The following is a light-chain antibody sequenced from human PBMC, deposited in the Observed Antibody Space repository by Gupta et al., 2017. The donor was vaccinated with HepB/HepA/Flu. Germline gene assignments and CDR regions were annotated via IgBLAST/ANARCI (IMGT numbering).Light chain of an antibody. CDR2: GAS. CDR3: QQDGSSPPYT. V-gene: IGKV3-20*01. Sequence: EIVFTRSPGTVSLSPGERATRSCRASQSVSSSYLAWYQQKPGQAPRLLIYGASSRATGIPDRCSGSGSGTDLTLTISRLELEDFAVYYCQQDGSSPPYTFGQGTKLEIK. J-gene: IGKJ2*01. CDR1: QSVSSSY.